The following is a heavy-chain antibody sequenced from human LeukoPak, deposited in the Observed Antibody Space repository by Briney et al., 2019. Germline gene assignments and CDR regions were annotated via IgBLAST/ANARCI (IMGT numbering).Heavy chain of an antibody. J-gene: IGHJ4*02. Sequence: PGGSLRLSCAASGFTFSSYEMNWVRQAPGKGLEWVSYISSSGSTIYYADSVKGRFTISRDNAKNSLYLQMNSLRAEDTAVYYCARDYGDYDRVVSLDYWGQGTLVTVSS. V-gene: IGHV3-48*03. D-gene: IGHD4-17*01. CDR1: GFTFSSYE. CDR3: ARDYGDYDRVVSLDY. CDR2: ISSSGSTI.